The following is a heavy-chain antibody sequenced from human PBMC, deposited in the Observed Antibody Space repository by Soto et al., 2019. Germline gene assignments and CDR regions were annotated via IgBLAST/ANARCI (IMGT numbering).Heavy chain of an antibody. CDR1: GYTFTNYY. Sequence: PGESLKISCQASGYTFTNYYIAWVRQVPGKGLEWMGRIDHSDSYIKYSPSFEGHVTMSVDKSISTAFLQWSRLEASDTAMYFCAIPLARTTPFDYWGQGSLVTVSS. V-gene: IGHV5-10-1*01. CDR3: AIPLARTTPFDY. J-gene: IGHJ4*02. CDR2: IDHSDSYI. D-gene: IGHD1-7*01.